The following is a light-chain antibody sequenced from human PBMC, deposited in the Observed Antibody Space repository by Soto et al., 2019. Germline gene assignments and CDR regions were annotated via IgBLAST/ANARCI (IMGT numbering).Light chain of an antibody. J-gene: IGKJ5*01. CDR2: DAS. V-gene: IGKV3-11*01. CDR3: QQRSNWPPST. Sequence: EIGLKQSPATLSLSPGERATLYCMASQSVSSYLAWYQQKPGQAPRLLIYDASNRATGIPARFSRSGSGTDFTLTISSLEPEDFAVYYGQQRSNWPPSTFGQGTRLEIK. CDR1: QSVSSY.